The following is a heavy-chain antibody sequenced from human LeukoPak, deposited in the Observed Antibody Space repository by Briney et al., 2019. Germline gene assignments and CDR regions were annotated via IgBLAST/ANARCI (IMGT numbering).Heavy chain of an antibody. CDR2: ISTSSSYT. V-gene: IGHV3-21*01. CDR1: GFTLTSYS. Sequence: PGGSLRLSCAASGFTLTSYSMNWVRQAPGKGLEWVSSISTSSSYTYYADSVKGRFTISRDNAKNSLYLQMNSLRAEDTAVYYCAKSSLVVAATLPADWGQGTLVAVSS. CDR3: AKSSLVVAATLPAD. J-gene: IGHJ4*02. D-gene: IGHD2-15*01.